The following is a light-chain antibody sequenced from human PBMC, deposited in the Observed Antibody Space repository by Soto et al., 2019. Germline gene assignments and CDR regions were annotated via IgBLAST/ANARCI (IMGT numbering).Light chain of an antibody. Sequence: DIQMTQSPSTLPASVGDRVTITCRASQRISNWLSWYQQKPGKAPKLLIYDASSLESGVPSRFSGSGSGTEFPLTLSSLQPDDFATYYCQQYNSYLSTFGPGTKLEIK. V-gene: IGKV1-5*01. CDR3: QQYNSYLST. CDR1: QRISNW. CDR2: DAS. J-gene: IGKJ2*01.